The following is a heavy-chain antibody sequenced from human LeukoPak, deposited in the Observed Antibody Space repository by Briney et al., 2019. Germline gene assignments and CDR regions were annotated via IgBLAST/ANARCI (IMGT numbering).Heavy chain of an antibody. J-gene: IGHJ6*02. CDR3: ARAPYYYDSSGYYNYYYYGMDV. CDR1: GGTFSSYA. V-gene: IGHV1-69*13. D-gene: IGHD3-22*01. Sequence: SVKVSCKASGGTFSSYAISWVRQAPGQGLEWTGGIIPIFGTANYAQKFQGRVTITADESTSTAYMELSSLRSEDTAVYYCARAPYYYDSSGYYNYYYYGMDVWGQGTTVTVSS. CDR2: IIPIFGTA.